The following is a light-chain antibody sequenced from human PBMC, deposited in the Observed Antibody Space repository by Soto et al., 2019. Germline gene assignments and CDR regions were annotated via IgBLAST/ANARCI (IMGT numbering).Light chain of an antibody. J-gene: IGLJ2*01. CDR3: AAWDDSLIAVV. V-gene: IGLV1-44*01. Sequence: QLVLTQPPSASGTPGQRVTISCSGSNSNIGSNPVHWYQQLPGTAPKPLIYTNSHRPSGVPDRFSASKSGTSASLAISGLQSEDEADYYCAAWDDSLIAVVFGGGTKLTVL. CDR1: NSNIGSNP. CDR2: TNS.